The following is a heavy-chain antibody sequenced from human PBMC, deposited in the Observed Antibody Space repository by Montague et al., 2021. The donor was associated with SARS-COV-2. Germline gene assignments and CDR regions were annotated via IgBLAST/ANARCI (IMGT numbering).Heavy chain of an antibody. Sequence: SLRLSCAASGFTFSSYSMNLVRQAPGKGLEWVSSISSSSSYIYYADSXXGRFTISRDNAKNSLYLQMNSLRAEDTAVYYCARGIRITMVRGVTIDYWGQGTLVTVSS. J-gene: IGHJ4*02. CDR2: ISSSSSYI. V-gene: IGHV3-21*01. D-gene: IGHD3-10*01. CDR3: ARGIRITMVRGVTIDY. CDR1: GFTFSSYS.